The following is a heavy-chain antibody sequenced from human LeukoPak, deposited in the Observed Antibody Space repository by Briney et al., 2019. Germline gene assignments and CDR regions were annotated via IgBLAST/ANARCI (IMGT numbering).Heavy chain of an antibody. CDR2: ISSSGSTI. V-gene: IGHV3-11*01. CDR3: TKDRGGSSQLGDAFDV. J-gene: IGHJ3*01. Sequence: GGSLRLSCAASGFTFSDYYMSWIRQAPGKGLEWVSYISSSGSTIYYADSVKGRFTISRDNAKNSLYLQMNSLRAEGTALYYCTKDRGGSSQLGDAFDVWGQGTMVSVSS. CDR1: GFTFSDYY. D-gene: IGHD1-26*01.